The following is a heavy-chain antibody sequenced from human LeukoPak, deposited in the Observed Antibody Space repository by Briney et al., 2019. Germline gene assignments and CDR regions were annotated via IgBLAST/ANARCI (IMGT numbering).Heavy chain of an antibody. CDR2: IKQDGSEK. V-gene: IGHV3-7*01. CDR3: ARDFRVEHIVVVPAAMLANSSSWPLDY. D-gene: IGHD2-2*01. CDR1: GFTFSSYW. Sequence: GGSLRLSCAASGFTFSSYWMSWVRQAPGKGLEWVANIKQDGSEKYYVDSVKGRFTISRDNAKNSLYLQMNSLRAEDTAVYYCARDFRVEHIVVVPAAMLANSSSWPLDYWGQGTLVTVSS. J-gene: IGHJ4*02.